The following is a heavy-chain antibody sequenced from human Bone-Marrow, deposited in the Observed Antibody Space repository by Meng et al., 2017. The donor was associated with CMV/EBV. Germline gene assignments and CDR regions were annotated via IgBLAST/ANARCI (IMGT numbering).Heavy chain of an antibody. CDR1: GDSISSSSYY. J-gene: IGHJ4*02. Sequence: SETLSLTCSVSGDSISSSSYYWGWIRQPPGKGLEWIGIINYSGSTYYNPSLKSRVAVSVDRSKSQFSLKLNSVTAADTAVYYCAVRLRFLEWLYHFDYWGQGRLVTVSS. CDR3: AVRLRFLEWLYHFDY. CDR2: INYSGST. D-gene: IGHD3-3*01. V-gene: IGHV4-39*07.